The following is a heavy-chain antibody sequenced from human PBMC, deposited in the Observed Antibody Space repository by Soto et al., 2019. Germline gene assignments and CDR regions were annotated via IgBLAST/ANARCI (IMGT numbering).Heavy chain of an antibody. CDR2: ISYSGST. Sequence: PSETLSLTCTVSGGSISSFDWNWIRQSPGKGLEWIGYISYSGSTNYNPSLKSRVTISVDTSKNQFSLKLSSVSAADTAVYYCARQDTSGYAFEYWGQGTLVTVS. CDR3: ARQDTSGYAFEY. D-gene: IGHD3-22*01. J-gene: IGHJ4*02. CDR1: GGSISSFD. V-gene: IGHV4-59*08.